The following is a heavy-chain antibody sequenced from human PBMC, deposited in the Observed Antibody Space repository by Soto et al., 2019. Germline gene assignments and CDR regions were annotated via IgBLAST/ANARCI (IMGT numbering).Heavy chain of an antibody. V-gene: IGHV1-69*01. CDR3: ARSQGSSTSLEIYYYYYYGMDV. D-gene: IGHD2-2*01. CDR1: GGTFGSYA. J-gene: IGHJ6*02. CDR2: IIPITGTA. Sequence: QVQLVQSGAEVKKPGSSVKVSCKASGGTFGSYAISWVRQAPGQGPEWMGGIIPITGTANYAQKFQGRVTITADESTSTASMQLSRGRSAHTAVYYCARSQGSSTSLEIYYYYYYGMDVWGQGTTVTVSS.